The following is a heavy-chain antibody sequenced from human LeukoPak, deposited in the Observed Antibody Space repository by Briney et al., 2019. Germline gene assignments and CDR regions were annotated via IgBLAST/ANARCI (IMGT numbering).Heavy chain of an antibody. J-gene: IGHJ4*02. CDR1: GYTFTHYF. CDR2: INPGGGST. V-gene: IGHV1-46*01. D-gene: IGHD5-18*01. CDR3: ARSGYSYATFDY. Sequence: ASVKVSCKASGYTFTHYFIHWVRQAPGQGLEWMGIINPGGGSTSYAQKFQGRVTMTRDTSTSTVYMELSSLRSEDTAVYYCARSGYSYATFDYWGQGTLVTVSS.